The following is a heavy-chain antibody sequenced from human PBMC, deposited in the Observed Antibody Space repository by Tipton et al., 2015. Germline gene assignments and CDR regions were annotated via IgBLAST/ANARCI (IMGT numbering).Heavy chain of an antibody. CDR1: GGSFYTYY. CDR3: ARGGSPIIEMACHHYGLDV. J-gene: IGHJ6*02. CDR2: IYHSGTT. Sequence: TLSLTCSLSGGSFYTYYGTWIRQPPGQGLEWIGEIYHSGTTNYNPSLRGRFTISLRTSKNQLSLKVDSVTAADTAIYYCARGGSPIIEMACHHYGLDVWGQGTTVTVSS. D-gene: IGHD5-24*01. V-gene: IGHV4-34*01.